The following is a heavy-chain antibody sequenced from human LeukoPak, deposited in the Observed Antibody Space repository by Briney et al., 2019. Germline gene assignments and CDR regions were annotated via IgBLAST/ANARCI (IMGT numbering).Heavy chain of an antibody. CDR1: GGNFNTYA. CDR2: IIPILDLT. Sequence: ASVKVSCKPSGGNFNTYAISWVRQAPGLGLEWMGRIIPILDLTNYAQKFQGRVTITADKSTSTAYMELSSVRSEDTAVYYCARITIFGNWFDPWGQGTLVTVSS. V-gene: IGHV1-69*04. J-gene: IGHJ5*02. D-gene: IGHD3-3*01. CDR3: ARITIFGNWFDP.